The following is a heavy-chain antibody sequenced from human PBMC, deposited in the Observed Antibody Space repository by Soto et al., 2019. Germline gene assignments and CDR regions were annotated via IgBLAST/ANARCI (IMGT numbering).Heavy chain of an antibody. CDR3: ATQRARNWFDP. J-gene: IGHJ5*02. D-gene: IGHD6-6*01. Sequence: FETLSLTCMVSGRSISSSSYYWGWIRQPPGKGLEWTGSIYYSGSTYYNPSLKSRVTISVDTSKKQFSLKLSSVPDADPAVLYCATQRARNWFDPWGQGTLVTVSS. CDR2: IYYSGST. V-gene: IGHV4-39*01. CDR1: GRSISSSSYY.